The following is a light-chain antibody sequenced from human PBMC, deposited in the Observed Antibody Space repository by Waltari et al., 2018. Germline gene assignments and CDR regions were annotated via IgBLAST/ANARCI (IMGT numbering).Light chain of an antibody. J-gene: IGLJ3*02. CDR2: RDD. V-gene: IGLV1-47*01. CDR1: SSHIGENY. CDR3: ATWDDSLSAVV. Sequence: QSVLTQAPSASGTPGQRIAISCSGGSSHIGENYVSWYQPFPGSAPKLLIGRDDHRPSGVPDRFSGSKSGTSASLAISGLRSEDEADYYCATWDDSLSAVVFGGGTKLTVL.